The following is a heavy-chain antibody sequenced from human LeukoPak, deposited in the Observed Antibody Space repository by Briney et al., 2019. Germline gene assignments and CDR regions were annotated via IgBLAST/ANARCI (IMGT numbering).Heavy chain of an antibody. CDR2: IKSKTDGGTT. J-gene: IGHJ5*02. D-gene: IGHD2-15*01. Sequence: GGSLRLSCAASGFTFSNAWMSWVRQAPGKGLEWVGRIKSKTDGGTTDYAAPVKGRFTISRDDSKNTLYLQMNSLKTEDTAVYYCTTDREGYCSGGSCYPNWFDPWGQGTLVTVSS. CDR1: GFTFSNAW. V-gene: IGHV3-15*01. CDR3: TTDREGYCSGGSCYPNWFDP.